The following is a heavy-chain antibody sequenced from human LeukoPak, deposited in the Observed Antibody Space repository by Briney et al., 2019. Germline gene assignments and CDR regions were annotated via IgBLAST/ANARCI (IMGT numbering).Heavy chain of an antibody. CDR1: GYSFTSYW. J-gene: IGHJ1*01. D-gene: IGHD2-2*01. V-gene: IGHV5-51*01. CDR3: ARPPSYCSSTSCPFQH. CDR2: IYPGDSDT. Sequence: GESLKISCKGSGYSFTSYWIGWVRQMPGKGLEWMGIIYPGDSDTRYSPSFQGQVTISADKPISTAYLQWSSLKASDTAMYYCARPPSYCSSTSCPFQHWGQGTLVTVSS.